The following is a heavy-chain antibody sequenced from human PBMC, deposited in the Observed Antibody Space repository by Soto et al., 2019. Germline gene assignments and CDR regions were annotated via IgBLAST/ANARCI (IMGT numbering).Heavy chain of an antibody. CDR1: GFTFSSYA. D-gene: IGHD5-18*01. V-gene: IGHV3-30-3*01. J-gene: IGHJ6*02. CDR3: ASSVDTAMTDYYYGMDV. CDR2: ISYDGSNK. Sequence: QVQLVESGGGVVQPGRSLRLSCAASGFTFSSYAMHWVRQAPGKGLEGVAVISYDGSNKYYADSVKGRFTISRDNSKNTLYLQINSLRAEDTAVYYCASSVDTAMTDYYYGMDVWGQGTTVTVSS.